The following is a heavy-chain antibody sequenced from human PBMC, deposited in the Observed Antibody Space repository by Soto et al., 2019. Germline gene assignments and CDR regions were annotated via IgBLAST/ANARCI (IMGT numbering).Heavy chain of an antibody. Sequence: QVQLQESGPGLVKPSETLSLTCSVSGGSISGYYWSWIRQTPEKGLEWIGYIYYSGSTNYNPSLTSRVTMLIDMSKTQFSLKLTTVSAADTAVYYCAAAPRYWGQGILVTVSS. J-gene: IGHJ4*02. V-gene: IGHV4-59*01. CDR2: IYYSGST. CDR1: GGSISGYY. D-gene: IGHD2-15*01. CDR3: AAAPRY.